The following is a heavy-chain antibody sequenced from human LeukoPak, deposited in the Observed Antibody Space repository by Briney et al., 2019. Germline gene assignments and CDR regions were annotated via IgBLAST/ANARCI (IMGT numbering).Heavy chain of an antibody. CDR2: IYPGDSDT. CDR3: ARHQSPPNNYYYYYYMDV. Sequence: TGESLKISCKGSGYSFTSYWIGWVRQMPGKGLEWMGIIYPGDSDTRYSPSFQGQVTISADKSISTAYLQWSSLKASDTAMYYCARHQSPPNNYYYYYYMDVWGKGTTVTVSS. CDR1: GYSFTSYW. V-gene: IGHV5-51*01. J-gene: IGHJ6*03.